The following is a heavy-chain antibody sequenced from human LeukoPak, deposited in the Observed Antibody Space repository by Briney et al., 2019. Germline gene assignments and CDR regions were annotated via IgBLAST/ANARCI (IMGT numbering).Heavy chain of an antibody. Sequence: GGSLRLSCVGSGFSFDGYAMGWVRQAPGKGLEWVSGVIGGGNTYYADSVKGRLTISRDNSKSTVYLQMNGLRVEDTALYFCAKDKIIGDGRWDFDYWGQGTLVTVSS. V-gene: IGHV3-23*01. CDR3: AKDKIIGDGRWDFDY. CDR1: GFSFDGYA. D-gene: IGHD3-10*01. CDR2: VIGGGNT. J-gene: IGHJ4*02.